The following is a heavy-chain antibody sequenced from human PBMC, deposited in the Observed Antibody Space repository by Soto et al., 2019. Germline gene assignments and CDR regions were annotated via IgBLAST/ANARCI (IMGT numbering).Heavy chain of an antibody. V-gene: IGHV4-31*03. CDR1: GGSISSGGYY. Sequence: SETLSLTCTVSGGSISSGGYYWSWIRQHPGKGLEWIGYIYYSGSTYYNPSLKSRVTISVDTSKNQFSLKLSSVTAADTAVYYCARAPAAMQTFDYWGQGTLVTVSS. D-gene: IGHD2-2*01. J-gene: IGHJ4*02. CDR2: IYYSGST. CDR3: ARAPAAMQTFDY.